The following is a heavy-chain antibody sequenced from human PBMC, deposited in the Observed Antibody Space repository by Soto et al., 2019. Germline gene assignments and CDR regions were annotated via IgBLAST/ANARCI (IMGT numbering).Heavy chain of an antibody. D-gene: IGHD3-3*01. V-gene: IGHV3-73*01. J-gene: IGHJ4*02. CDR3: TGQGGEDYDFWSGSYVY. CDR1: GFAFSDSA. CDR2: IRSKANSYAT. Sequence: PGGSLRLSCAASGFAFSDSAMHWVRQAPGKGLEWVGRIRSKANSYATIYAASVKGRFTISRDDSKSTAYLQMNSLTTEDTAVCYCTGQGGEDYDFWSGSYVYWGQGTLVTVSS.